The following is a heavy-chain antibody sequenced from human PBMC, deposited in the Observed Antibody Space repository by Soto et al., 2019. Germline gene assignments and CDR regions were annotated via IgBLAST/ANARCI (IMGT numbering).Heavy chain of an antibody. V-gene: IGHV1-8*01. Sequence: ASVKVSCKASGYTFTSYDINWVRQATGQGLEWMGWMNPNSGNTGYAQKIKGRVNMTRNTSISTANMELSSLKSEDTAVYYFARGGTAMATRYYYYYYYMDVWGKGTTVTVSS. CDR2: MNPNSGNT. CDR1: GYTFTSYD. D-gene: IGHD5-18*01. CDR3: ARGGTAMATRYYYYYYYMDV. J-gene: IGHJ6*03.